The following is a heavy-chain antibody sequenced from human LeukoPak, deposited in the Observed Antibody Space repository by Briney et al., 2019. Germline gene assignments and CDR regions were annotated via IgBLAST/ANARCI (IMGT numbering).Heavy chain of an antibody. CDR3: AKDYWNSKYYFDY. CDR2: IRYDESNT. J-gene: IGHJ4*02. Sequence: PGGSLRLSCAASGFTFSSYGMHWVRQAPGKGLEWVTFIRYDESNTYYTDSVKGRFTISRDNSKNTLYLQMDSLRPEDTAVYYCAKDYWNSKYYFDYWGQGTLVTVSS. CDR1: GFTFSSYG. D-gene: IGHD1-7*01. V-gene: IGHV3-30*02.